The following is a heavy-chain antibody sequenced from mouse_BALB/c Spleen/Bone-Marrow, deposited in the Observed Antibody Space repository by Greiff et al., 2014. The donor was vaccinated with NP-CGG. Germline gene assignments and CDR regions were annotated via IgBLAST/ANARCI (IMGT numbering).Heavy chain of an antibody. J-gene: IGHJ2*01. Sequence: QVHVKQSGAELAKPGASVKMSCKASGYTFTSYWMHWVKQRPGQGLEWIGYINPSTGYTEYNQKFKDKATLTADKSSSTAYMQLSSLTSEDSAVYYCERSGDYGQSDYWGQGTTLTVSS. D-gene: IGHD2-4*01. V-gene: IGHV1-7*01. CDR1: GYTFTSYW. CDR2: INPSTGYT. CDR3: ERSGDYGQSDY.